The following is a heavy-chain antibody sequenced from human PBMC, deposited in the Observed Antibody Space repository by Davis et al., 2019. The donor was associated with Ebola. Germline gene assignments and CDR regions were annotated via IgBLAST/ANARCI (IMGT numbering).Heavy chain of an antibody. Sequence: GGSLRLSCVVSGFSFSNYGMQWVRQAPGKGLEWVAFIRYDGNNKYYADSVRGRFTISRDNAKNSLYLQMNSLRAEDTALYYCARRVYDSSGYYYMDVWGKGTTVTVSS. CDR1: GFSFSNYG. CDR2: IRYDGNNK. D-gene: IGHD3-22*01. J-gene: IGHJ6*03. CDR3: ARRVYDSSGYYYMDV. V-gene: IGHV3-30*02.